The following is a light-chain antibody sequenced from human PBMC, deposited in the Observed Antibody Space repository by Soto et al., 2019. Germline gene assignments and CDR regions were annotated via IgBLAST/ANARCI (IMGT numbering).Light chain of an antibody. V-gene: IGKV3-20*01. CDR2: GAS. CDR1: QSVITSF. CDR3: QQYGMSPPYT. Sequence: EIVMTQSPGTLSLSPGERATLSCRASQSVITSFLAWFQQKPGQAPRLLIYGASSRATGIPDRFSGSGSGKDFALTISRLEPEDSAVYYCQQYGMSPPYTFGPGTKLEIK. J-gene: IGKJ2*01.